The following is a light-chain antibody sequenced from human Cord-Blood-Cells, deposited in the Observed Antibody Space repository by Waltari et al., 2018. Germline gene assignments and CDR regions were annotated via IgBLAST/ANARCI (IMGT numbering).Light chain of an antibody. CDR2: DVS. V-gene: IGLV2-14*01. CDR3: SSYTSSSTLV. Sequence: QSALTQPASVSGSPGQSITISCTGTSSDVGGYNYVSWYQQHPGKAPKLVIYDVSKRPSGVSNRFSGSKSGDTASLTISGLQAEEEADYYCSSYTSSSTLVFGGGTKLTVL. J-gene: IGLJ3*02. CDR1: SSDVGGYNY.